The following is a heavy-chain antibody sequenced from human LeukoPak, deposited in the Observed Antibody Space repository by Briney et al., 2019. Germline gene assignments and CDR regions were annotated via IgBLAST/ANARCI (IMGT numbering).Heavy chain of an antibody. D-gene: IGHD1-26*01. Sequence: GGSLRLSCSASGFTFSRYAMHWVRQAPGKGLEYVSGINDNGGRTHYGDSVKGRFSISRDNSKNTLHLQMSTLRAEDTALYYCVKDVGGSYAFDYWGQGVLVTVAS. CDR2: INDNGGRT. CDR3: VKDVGGSYAFDY. CDR1: GFTFSRYA. J-gene: IGHJ4*02. V-gene: IGHV3-64D*09.